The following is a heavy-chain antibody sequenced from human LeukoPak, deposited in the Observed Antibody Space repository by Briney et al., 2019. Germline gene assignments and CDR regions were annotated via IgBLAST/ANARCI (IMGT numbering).Heavy chain of an antibody. V-gene: IGHV1-46*01. D-gene: IGHD2-2*01. Sequence: ASVKVSCKASGYTFTSYYMHWVRQAPGQGLERMGIINPSGGSTSYAQKFQGRVTMTRDTSISTAYMELSRLRSDDTAVYYCARVLIVVVPAAMDFDYWGQGTLVTVSS. CDR3: ARVLIVVVPAAMDFDY. CDR1: GYTFTSYY. CDR2: INPSGGST. J-gene: IGHJ4*02.